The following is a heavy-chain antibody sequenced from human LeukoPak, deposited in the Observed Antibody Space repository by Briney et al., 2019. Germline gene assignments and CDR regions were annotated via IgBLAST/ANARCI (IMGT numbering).Heavy chain of an antibody. CDR1: VYTFTSYY. V-gene: IGHV1-46*03. D-gene: IGHD3-10*01. Sequence: ASVNVSCKPSVYTFTSYYMHWVRQAPGQGLEWMGIINPSGGSTSYAQKFQGRVTMTRDTSTSTVYMELSSLRSEDTAVYYCATHAMVRGVTTFDYWGQGTLVTVSS. CDR2: INPSGGST. CDR3: ATHAMVRGVTTFDY. J-gene: IGHJ4*02.